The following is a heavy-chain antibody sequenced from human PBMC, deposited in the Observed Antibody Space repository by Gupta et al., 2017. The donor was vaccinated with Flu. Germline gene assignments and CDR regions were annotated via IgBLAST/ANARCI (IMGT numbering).Heavy chain of an antibody. CDR3: ASTIFGVVISAGMDV. Sequence: YAISRVRQAPGQGLEWMGGIIPIFGTANYAQKFQGRVTITADESTSTAYMELSSLRSEDTAVYYWASTIFGVVISAGMDVWGQGTTVTVSS. CDR2: IIPIFGTA. J-gene: IGHJ6*02. D-gene: IGHD3-3*01. V-gene: IGHV1-69*01. CDR1: YA.